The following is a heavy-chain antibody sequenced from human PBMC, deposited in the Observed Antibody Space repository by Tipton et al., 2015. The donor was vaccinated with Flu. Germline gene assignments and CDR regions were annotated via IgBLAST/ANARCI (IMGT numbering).Heavy chain of an antibody. CDR3: ATLTGDDY. CDR2: ITSSGNTI. D-gene: IGHD7-27*01. V-gene: IGHV3-48*03. J-gene: IGHJ4*02. Sequence: QLVQSGGGLVQPGGFLRLSCAASGFTFSSYEMNWVRQAPGKGLEWVSYITSSGNTISYADSVRGRFTISRDNTKKSLYLQLNSLRVEDTAIYYCATLTGDDYWGQGILVTVSS. CDR1: GFTFSSYE.